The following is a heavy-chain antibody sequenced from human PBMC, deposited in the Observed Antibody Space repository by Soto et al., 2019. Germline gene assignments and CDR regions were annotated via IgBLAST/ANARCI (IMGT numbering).Heavy chain of an antibody. D-gene: IGHD6-13*01. CDR2: ISAYNGNT. Sequence: QVQLVQSGAEVKKPGASVKVSCKASGSTFTNYGIIWVRQTPGQGIEWMGWISAYNGNTNYAQKLQGRVNMTTDTPTSAAYMELRSLRSDDTAVYYCAKRRSSSWQYYYYGMDVWGQGTTVTVS. J-gene: IGHJ6*02. CDR1: GSTFTNYG. CDR3: AKRRSSSWQYYYYGMDV. V-gene: IGHV1-18*01.